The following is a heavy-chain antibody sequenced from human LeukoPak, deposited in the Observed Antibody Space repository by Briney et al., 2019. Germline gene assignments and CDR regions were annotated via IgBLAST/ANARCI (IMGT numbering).Heavy chain of an antibody. CDR3: AGSSGWLFDY. CDR1: GFTFNNYW. J-gene: IGHJ4*02. Sequence: GGSLRLSCAGTGFTFNNYWMNWVRQAPGKGLEWVANIMEDGSQIYYVDSVKGRFTISRDNAKNSVYLQMNSLRAEDTAVYYCAGSSGWLFDYWGQGTLVAVSS. CDR2: IMEDGSQI. V-gene: IGHV3-7*01. D-gene: IGHD6-19*01.